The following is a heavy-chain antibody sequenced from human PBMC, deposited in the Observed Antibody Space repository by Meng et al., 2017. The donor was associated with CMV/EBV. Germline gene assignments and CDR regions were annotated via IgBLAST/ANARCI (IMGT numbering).Heavy chain of an antibody. V-gene: IGHV1-69*05. CDR1: GGTFSSYA. D-gene: IGHD3-3*01. CDR2: IIPIFGTA. CDR3: ARSQYDFWSGRTYYFDY. J-gene: IGHJ4*02. Sequence: SVKVSCKASGGTFSSYAISWVRQAPGQGLEWMGGIIPIFGTANYAQKFQGRVTITTDESTSTAYMELNSLRAEDTAVYYCARSQYDFWSGRTYYFDYWGQGTLVTVSS.